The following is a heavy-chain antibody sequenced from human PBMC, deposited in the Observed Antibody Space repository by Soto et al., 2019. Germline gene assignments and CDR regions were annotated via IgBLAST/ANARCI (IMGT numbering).Heavy chain of an antibody. CDR3: AREEIFEGIIFDAFDI. D-gene: IGHD3-10*01. CDR1: GFTVSSDY. CDR2: IYDDGST. J-gene: IGHJ3*02. Sequence: GGSLRLSCAASGFTVSSDYMSWVRQAPGKGLEWVSIIYDDGSTNYADSVKGRFSISRSNSKNTLYLQMNSLRAEDTAVYYCAREEIFEGIIFDAFDIWGQGTMVTVSS. V-gene: IGHV3-66*01.